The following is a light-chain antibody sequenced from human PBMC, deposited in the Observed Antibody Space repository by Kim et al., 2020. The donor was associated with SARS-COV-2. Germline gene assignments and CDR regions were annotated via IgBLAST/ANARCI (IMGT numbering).Light chain of an antibody. CDR2: AAS. V-gene: IGKV1-9*01. CDR3: QQLNNYPYT. Sequence: DIQLTQSPSFLSASVGDRVTITCRAGQGISSYLAWYQQKPGKAPKLLIYAASTLQGGVPSRFSGSGSGTDFTLTISSLQPEDFATYHCQQLNNYPYTFGQGTKLEI. CDR1: QGISSY. J-gene: IGKJ2*01.